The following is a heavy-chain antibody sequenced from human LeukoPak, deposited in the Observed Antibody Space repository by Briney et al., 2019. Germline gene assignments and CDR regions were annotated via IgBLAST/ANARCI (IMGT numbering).Heavy chain of an antibody. CDR3: ANDTRPGSGFLHYYYMDI. D-gene: IGHD6-19*01. V-gene: IGHV3-53*01. J-gene: IGHJ6*03. CDR2: IDIGGCT. CDR1: GFSVSCNY. Sequence: QPGGSLRLSCAASGFSVSCNYMTWVRQAPGKGLEWVSFIDIGGCTYYADYVKGRFTISRDKSKNTLYFQMNSMITEDPRVLSCANDTRPGSGFLHYYYMDIWGTGATVTVSS.